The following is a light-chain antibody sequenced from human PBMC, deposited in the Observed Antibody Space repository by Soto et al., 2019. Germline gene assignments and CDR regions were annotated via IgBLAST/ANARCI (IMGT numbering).Light chain of an antibody. Sequence: SYELTQPPSVSVAPGKTARITCGGNNIGSKSVHGYQQKPGQAPVLVIYYDSDRPSGIPERFSGSNSGNTATLTISRVEAGDEADYYCQVWDSSSDSYVFGTGTKLTVL. CDR1: NIGSKS. J-gene: IGLJ1*01. CDR2: YDS. CDR3: QVWDSSSDSYV. V-gene: IGLV3-21*04.